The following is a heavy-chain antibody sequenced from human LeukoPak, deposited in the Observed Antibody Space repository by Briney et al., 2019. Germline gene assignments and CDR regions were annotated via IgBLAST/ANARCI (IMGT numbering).Heavy chain of an antibody. V-gene: IGHV1-2*02. CDR1: GYTFTSYY. CDR2: INPNSGGT. D-gene: IGHD2-2*01. J-gene: IGHJ6*02. CDR3: ARVQGVVVPAASLGMDV. Sequence: ASVKVSCKASGYTFTSYYMHWVRQAPGQGLEWMGWINPNSGGTNYAQKFQGRVTMTRDTSISTAYMELSRLRSDDTAVYYCARVQGVVVPAASLGMDVWDQGTTVTVSS.